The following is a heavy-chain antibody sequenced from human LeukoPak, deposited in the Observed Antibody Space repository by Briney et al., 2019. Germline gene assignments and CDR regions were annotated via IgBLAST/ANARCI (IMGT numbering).Heavy chain of an antibody. CDR2: IYPGDSDT. J-gene: IGHJ4*02. CDR3: AMARSIITTPRFDY. D-gene: IGHD5-24*01. CDR1: GYSFTSYW. Sequence: VASVKISCKGSGYSFTSYWIGWVRQMPGKGLEWMGIIYPGDSDTRYSPSFQGQVTISADKSISTAYLQWSSLKASDTAMYYCAMARSIITTPRFDYWGQGTLVTVSS. V-gene: IGHV5-51*01.